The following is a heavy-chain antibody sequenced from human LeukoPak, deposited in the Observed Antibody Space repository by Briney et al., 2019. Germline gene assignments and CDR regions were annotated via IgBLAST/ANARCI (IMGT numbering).Heavy chain of an antibody. Sequence: GASVKVSCKASGYTFTSYGIRWVRQAPGQGLEWMGWISAYNGNTNYAQKLQGRVTMTTDTSTSTAYMELRSLRSDDTAVYYCARGRMITMTTNWFDPWGQGTLVTVSS. CDR3: ARGRMITMTTNWFDP. CDR2: ISAYNGNT. CDR1: GYTFTSYG. V-gene: IGHV1-18*01. D-gene: IGHD3-22*01. J-gene: IGHJ5*02.